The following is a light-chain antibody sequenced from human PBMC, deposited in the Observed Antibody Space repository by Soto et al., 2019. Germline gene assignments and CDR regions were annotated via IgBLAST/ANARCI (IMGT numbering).Light chain of an antibody. J-gene: IGKJ5*01. CDR3: QQGYNRPT. Sequence: ILLTQSPATLSLSPGERATLSCRASQTISTYLAWYQQKPGQAPSLLIYDASKRATGIPARFSGSGSGTDFTPTNSSAKPEDFAVYYCQQGYNRPTFGQGTRLEIK. V-gene: IGKV3-11*01. CDR2: DAS. CDR1: QTISTY.